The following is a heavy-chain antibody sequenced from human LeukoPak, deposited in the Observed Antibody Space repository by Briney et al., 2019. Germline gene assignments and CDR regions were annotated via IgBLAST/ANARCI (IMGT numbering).Heavy chain of an antibody. V-gene: IGHV3-23*01. Sequence: PGASLSLSCAASGFPFSSYAVSGVRQAPGKGLEWVSAISGSGGSTYYADSVKGRFTISRDNSKNTLYLQMNSLRAEDTAVYYCAKDQQVLRYFDWSMGDYFDYWGQGTLVTVSS. CDR1: GFPFSSYA. J-gene: IGHJ4*02. D-gene: IGHD3-9*01. CDR2: ISGSGGST. CDR3: AKDQQVLRYFDWSMGDYFDY.